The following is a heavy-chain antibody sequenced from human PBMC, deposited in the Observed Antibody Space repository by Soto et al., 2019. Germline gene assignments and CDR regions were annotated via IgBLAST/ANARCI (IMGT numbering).Heavy chain of an antibody. CDR3: ARDLGPGNAGPRDYYYGMGV. CDR1: GYTFTGYY. Sequence: VPVKVSCKASGYTFTGYYMHWVRQAPGQGLEWMGWINPNSGGTNYAQKFQGWVTMTRDTSISTAYMELSRLRSDDTAVYYCARDLGPGNAGPRDYYYGMGVWGQGTTVTVSS. CDR2: INPNSGGT. V-gene: IGHV1-2*04. D-gene: IGHD1-1*01. J-gene: IGHJ6*02.